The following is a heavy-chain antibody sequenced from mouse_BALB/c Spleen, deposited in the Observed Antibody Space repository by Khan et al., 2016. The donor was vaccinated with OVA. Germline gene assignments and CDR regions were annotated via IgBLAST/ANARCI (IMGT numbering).Heavy chain of an antibody. CDR1: GFTFTNYG. CDR2: INTYTGEP. J-gene: IGHJ4*01. Sequence: QFQLVQSGPELKTPGETVKISCKAPGFTFTNYGMNWVKQSPGKGLKWMGWINTYTGEPTYTDDFKGRFAFSLETSATTAYLQINNLKNEDTSTYFSARGYYGSDYAMDYWGQGTSVTVSS. D-gene: IGHD1-1*01. V-gene: IGHV9-3-1*01. CDR3: ARGYYGSDYAMDY.